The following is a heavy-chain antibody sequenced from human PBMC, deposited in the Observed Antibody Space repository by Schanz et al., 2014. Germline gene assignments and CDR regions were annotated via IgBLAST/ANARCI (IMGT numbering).Heavy chain of an antibody. V-gene: IGHV3-23*01. D-gene: IGHD3-22*01. J-gene: IGHJ4*02. Sequence: VQLLESGGGLVQPGGSLRLSCAASGFTFRGYAMSWVRQAPGRGLEWVIVISGSGGSTYYADSVRGRFTMSRDNSKNTVHLQMSSLRVEDTAVYYCARPPHDSSGYYPFDYWGQGTLXTVSS. CDR2: ISGSGGST. CDR3: ARPPHDSSGYYPFDY. CDR1: GFTFRGYA.